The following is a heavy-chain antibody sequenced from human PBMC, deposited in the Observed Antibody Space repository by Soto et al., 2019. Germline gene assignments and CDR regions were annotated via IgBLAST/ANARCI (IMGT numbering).Heavy chain of an antibody. J-gene: IGHJ4*02. CDR3: ARDTEGDSSSIGMVKXIDY. Sequence: GGSXRLSXXASGXXFSSXXXXXXXQAPXXGLEWVXXXXXDGSNNYNAYSVKGRFTISRDNSKNTLYLQMNSLRAEDTAVYYCARDTEGDSSSIGMVKXIDYWGQGTLVTVSS. CDR2: XXXDGSNN. D-gene: IGHD6-6*01. CDR1: GXXFSSXX. V-gene: IGHV3-33*01.